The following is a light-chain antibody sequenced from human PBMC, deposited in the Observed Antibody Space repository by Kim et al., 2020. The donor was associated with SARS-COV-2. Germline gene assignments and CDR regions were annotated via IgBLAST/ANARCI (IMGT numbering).Light chain of an antibody. J-gene: IGLJ3*02. V-gene: IGLV1-44*01. CDR3: AVWDDSLNAGV. CDR2: NDD. Sequence: GQRVTISCSGGTSNIGSNPVNWYRQGTGTAPQVRMYNDDLRPLGVPDRFSGSKSGTSASLAIRGLQSEDEADYYCAVWDDSLNAGVFGGGTQLTVL. CDR1: TSNIGSNP.